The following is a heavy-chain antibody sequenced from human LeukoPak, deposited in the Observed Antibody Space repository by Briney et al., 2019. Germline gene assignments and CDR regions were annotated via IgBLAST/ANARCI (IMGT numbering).Heavy chain of an antibody. Sequence: PSETLSLTCTVSGGSISSGGYYWSWIRQPAGKGLEWIGRIYTSGTTNYNPSLKSRVTISVDTSKNRFSLRLNSVTAADTAVYYCARLNSPQLRPRFDYWGQGTLVTVSS. CDR3: ARLNSPQLRPRFDY. CDR1: GGSISSGGYY. CDR2: IYTSGTT. V-gene: IGHV4-61*02. D-gene: IGHD2-2*01. J-gene: IGHJ4*02.